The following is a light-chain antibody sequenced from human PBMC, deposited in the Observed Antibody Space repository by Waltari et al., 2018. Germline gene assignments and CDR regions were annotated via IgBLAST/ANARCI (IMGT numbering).Light chain of an antibody. CDR1: SSDVGSYNF. CDR2: EVN. V-gene: IGLV2-23*02. Sequence: QSALTQPASVSGSPGQSITISCTGTSSDVGSYNFVSWYQQHPGKAPKLMIYEVNKRPSGVSNRFSGSKSGYTASLTSSVLQAEDEADYYCCSYAGSSTYVLFGGGTKLTVL. J-gene: IGLJ2*01. CDR3: CSYAGSSTYVL.